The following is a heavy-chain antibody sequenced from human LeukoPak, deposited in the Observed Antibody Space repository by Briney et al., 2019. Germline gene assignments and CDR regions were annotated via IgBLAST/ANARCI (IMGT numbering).Heavy chain of an antibody. CDR2: IIPIFGTT. J-gene: IGHJ4*02. CDR3: ARELDGSRSYYNGPFDY. Sequence: SVKVSCKASGGTFSSYAISWVRQAPGQGLEWMGGIIPIFGTTNYAQKFQGRVTITADKSTSTAYMELSSLRSEDTAVYYCARELDGSRSYYNGPFDYWGQGTLVTISS. V-gene: IGHV1-69*06. D-gene: IGHD3-10*01. CDR1: GGTFSSYA.